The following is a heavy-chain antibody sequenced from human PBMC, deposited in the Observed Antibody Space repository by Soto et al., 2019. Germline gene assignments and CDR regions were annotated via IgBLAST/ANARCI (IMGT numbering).Heavy chain of an antibody. J-gene: IGHJ6*02. V-gene: IGHV3-30*18. CDR2: ISSDGKNK. CDR1: GFTFSNYG. Sequence: ESGGGVVQPGRSLRLSCAASGFTFSNYGLHWVRQAPGKGLEWVAAISSDGKNKFYVDSVEGRFTISRDHSKNTLYLQMNSLRAEDTALYYCAKRDYGDYVGGMDVWGQGTTVTVSS. CDR3: AKRDYGDYVGGMDV. D-gene: IGHD4-17*01.